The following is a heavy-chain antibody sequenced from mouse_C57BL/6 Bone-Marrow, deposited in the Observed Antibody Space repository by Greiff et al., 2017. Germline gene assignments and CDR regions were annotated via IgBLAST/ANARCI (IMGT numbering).Heavy chain of an antibody. V-gene: IGHV5-6*01. CDR2: ISSGGSYT. D-gene: IGHD2-4*01. J-gene: IGHJ3*01. CDR3: ARHRLRLFAY. Sequence: EVQLVESGGDLVKPGGSLKLSCAASGFTFSSYGMSWVRQTPDKRLEWVATISSGGSYTYYPDSVKGRFTISGDNAKNTLHLQMSSLKSEDTAMYYCARHRLRLFAYWGQGTLVTVSA. CDR1: GFTFSSYG.